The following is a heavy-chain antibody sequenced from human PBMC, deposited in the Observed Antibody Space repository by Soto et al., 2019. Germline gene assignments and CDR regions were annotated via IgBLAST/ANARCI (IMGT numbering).Heavy chain of an antibody. V-gene: IGHV4-61*01. Sequence: SETLSLTCTVSGGSVSSGNYYWSWIRQPPGKGLEWIGYIFHTGTTNYNTSLKSRVTISLDTSMNQFSLKLSSVTPADTAFYYCTRAPVSGSYCFDFWGQGTPVTVSS. D-gene: IGHD1-26*01. CDR3: TRAPVSGSYCFDF. CDR1: GGSVSSGNYY. J-gene: IGHJ4*02. CDR2: IFHTGTT.